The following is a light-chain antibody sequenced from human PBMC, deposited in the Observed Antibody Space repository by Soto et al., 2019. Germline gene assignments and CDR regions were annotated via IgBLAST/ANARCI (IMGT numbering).Light chain of an antibody. CDR1: QSISTY. Sequence: DILMTQSPSSLSASVGDSVTITCRASQSISTYLNWYQQKLGKAPNLLIYDASTLQSGVPSRFSGSGSGTDFTLTISYLQPEDFATYYCQQLNSYPLTFGGGTKVDIK. V-gene: IGKV1-39*01. J-gene: IGKJ4*01. CDR3: QQLNSYPLT. CDR2: DAS.